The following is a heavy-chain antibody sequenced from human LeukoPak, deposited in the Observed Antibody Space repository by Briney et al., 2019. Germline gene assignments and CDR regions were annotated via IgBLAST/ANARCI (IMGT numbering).Heavy chain of an antibody. CDR3: ARLGSGSYLNYYYYMDV. V-gene: IGHV4-34*01. CDR2: INRSGST. CDR1: GGSFSGYY. Sequence: SETLSLTCAVYGGSFSGYYWSWIRQPPGKGLEWIGEINRSGSTNYNPSLKSRVTISVDTSKNQFSLKVSSVTAADTAVYYCARLGSGSYLNYYYYMDVWGKGTTVTISS. J-gene: IGHJ6*03. D-gene: IGHD1-26*01.